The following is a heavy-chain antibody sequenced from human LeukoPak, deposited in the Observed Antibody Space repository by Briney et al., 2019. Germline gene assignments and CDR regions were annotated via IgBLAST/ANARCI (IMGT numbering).Heavy chain of an antibody. V-gene: IGHV4-34*01. D-gene: IGHD3-10*01. CDR3: ARCSGNYYGSGSYTYYFDY. J-gene: IGHJ4*02. CDR1: GGSFSGYY. Sequence: PSETLSLTCAVYGGSFSGYYWSWIRQPPGKGLEWIGEINHSGSTNYNPSLKSRVTISVDTSKNQFSLKLSSVTAADTAVYYCARCSGNYYGSGSYTYYFDYWGQGTLVTVSS. CDR2: INHSGST.